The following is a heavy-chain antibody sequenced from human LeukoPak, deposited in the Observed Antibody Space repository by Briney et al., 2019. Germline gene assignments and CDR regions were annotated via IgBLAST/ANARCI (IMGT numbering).Heavy chain of an antibody. Sequence: GGSLSLSCAASGFTFSSYSLGWVRQPPGKGLEWVSSINNDGDSTYYADSVKGRFTTSRDNSKNTLYLQMNSLRAEDTALYYCAKVRDWYFDLWGRGTLVTVSS. CDR2: INNDGDST. J-gene: IGHJ2*01. CDR1: GFTFSSYS. CDR3: AKVRDWYFDL. V-gene: IGHV3-23*01.